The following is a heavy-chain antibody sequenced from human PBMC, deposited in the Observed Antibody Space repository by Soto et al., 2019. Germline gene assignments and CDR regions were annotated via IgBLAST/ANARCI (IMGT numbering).Heavy chain of an antibody. Sequence: QLQLQESGPGLVKPSETLSLTCTVSGGSISSSSYYWGWIRQPPGKGLEWIGSIYYSGSTYYNPSLKRRVTISVDTSKHPFSLKLSSVTAAATAVYYCARHGSGSYYNNWFDPWGQGTLVTVSS. J-gene: IGHJ5*02. CDR2: IYYSGST. CDR1: GGSISSSSYY. D-gene: IGHD3-10*01. CDR3: ARHGSGSYYNNWFDP. V-gene: IGHV4-39*01.